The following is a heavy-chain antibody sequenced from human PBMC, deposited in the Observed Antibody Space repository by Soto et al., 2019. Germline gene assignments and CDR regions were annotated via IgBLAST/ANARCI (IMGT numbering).Heavy chain of an antibody. CDR1: GGSISSGDYY. V-gene: IGHV4-30-4*02. CDR3: ATRSPAFDY. Sequence: PSETLSLTCTVSGGSISSGDYYWSWIRQPPGKGLEWIGYIYYSGSTYYTPSLRSRVTISVDTSKNQFSLKLSLRSDDTAVYYCATRSPAFDYWGQGTLVTVSS. CDR2: IYYSGST. J-gene: IGHJ4*02.